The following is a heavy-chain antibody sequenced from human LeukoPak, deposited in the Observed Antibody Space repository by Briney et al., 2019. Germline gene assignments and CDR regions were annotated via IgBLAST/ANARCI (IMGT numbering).Heavy chain of an antibody. Sequence: ASVKVSCKASGGTFSSSAISWVRQAPGQGLEWMGGIIPIFGTANYAQKFQGRVTITADESTSTAYTELSSLRSEDTAVYYCARDPLSSSSSWFDPWGQGTLVTVSS. V-gene: IGHV1-69*13. CDR3: ARDPLSSSSSWFDP. D-gene: IGHD6-6*01. CDR2: IIPIFGTA. CDR1: GGTFSSSA. J-gene: IGHJ5*02.